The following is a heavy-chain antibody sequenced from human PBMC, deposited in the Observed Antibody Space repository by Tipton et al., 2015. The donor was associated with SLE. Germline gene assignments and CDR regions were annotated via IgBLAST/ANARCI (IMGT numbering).Heavy chain of an antibody. CDR3: ARDSFGLGNAFDI. CDR2: IYYSGST. V-gene: IGHV4-59*11. D-gene: IGHD3-16*01. CDR1: GGSISSHY. Sequence: LRLSCTVSGGSISSHYWSWIRQSPGKGLEWIGYIYYSGSTNYNPSLKGRVSISIDTSKTQFSLRLNSVTAADTAIYYCARDSFGLGNAFDIWGRGTMVTVSS. J-gene: IGHJ3*02.